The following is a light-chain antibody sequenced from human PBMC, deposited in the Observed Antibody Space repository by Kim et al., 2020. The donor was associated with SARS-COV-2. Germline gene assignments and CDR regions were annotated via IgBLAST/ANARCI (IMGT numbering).Light chain of an antibody. J-gene: IGLJ3*02. CDR3: SSYTTYTPWV. Sequence: QSALTQPASVSGSPGQSITISCTGTSRDLGGYNYVSWYQQHPGKVPKLIIYDISRRSSGVSDRFSASKSGNTASLTISGLQAEDEADYYCSSYTTYTPWVFGRGTQLTVL. CDR2: DIS. CDR1: SRDLGGYNY. V-gene: IGLV2-14*03.